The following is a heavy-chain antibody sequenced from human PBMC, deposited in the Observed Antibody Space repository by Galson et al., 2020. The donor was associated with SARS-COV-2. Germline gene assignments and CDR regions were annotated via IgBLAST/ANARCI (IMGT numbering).Heavy chain of an antibody. CDR2: INHGGST. J-gene: IGHJ5*02. Sequence: SETMSLTCAVYGGSFSGYSWSWIRQPPGKGLEWIGEINHGGSTNYNPSLKSRVTISVDKSKNQFSLKLSSVTAADTAVYYCARGSVGYSSSWYVAWGQGTLVTVSS. D-gene: IGHD6-13*01. CDR1: GGSFSGYS. V-gene: IGHV4-34*01. CDR3: ARGSVGYSSSWYVA.